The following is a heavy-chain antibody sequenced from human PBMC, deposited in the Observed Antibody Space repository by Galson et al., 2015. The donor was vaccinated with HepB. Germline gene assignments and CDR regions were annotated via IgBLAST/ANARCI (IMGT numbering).Heavy chain of an antibody. Sequence: SVKVSCKASGGTFSSYAISWVRQAPGQGLEWMGGIIPIFGTANYAQKFQSRVTITADESTSTAYMELSSLRSEDTAVYYCATLIGRSSTPGDYYYYMDVWGKGTTVTVSS. J-gene: IGHJ6*03. V-gene: IGHV1-69*13. CDR2: IIPIFGTA. CDR3: ATLIGRSSTPGDYYYYMDV. D-gene: IGHD5/OR15-5a*01. CDR1: GGTFSSYA.